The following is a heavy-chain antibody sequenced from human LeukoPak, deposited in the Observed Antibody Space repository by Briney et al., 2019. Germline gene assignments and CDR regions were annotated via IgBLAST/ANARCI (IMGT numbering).Heavy chain of an antibody. CDR3: ARHRRIAAAGTTSDLDY. V-gene: IGHV5-51*01. CDR1: GYSFTSYL. Sequence: GESLKISCKGSGYSFTSYLIGWGRPMPGEGVELMGIIYPGDSDTSYSPSFQGQVTISADKSISTAYMQWSSLKASDTAMYYCARHRRIAAAGTTSDLDYWGQGTLVTVSS. D-gene: IGHD6-13*01. J-gene: IGHJ4*02. CDR2: IYPGDSDT.